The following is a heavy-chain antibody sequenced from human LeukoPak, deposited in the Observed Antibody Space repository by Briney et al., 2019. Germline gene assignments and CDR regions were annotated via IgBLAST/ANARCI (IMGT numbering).Heavy chain of an antibody. D-gene: IGHD1-14*01. Sequence: SQTLSLTCTVSGGSISSGDYYWGWIRQPPGKGLEWIGYIYYSGSTYYNPSLKSRVTISVDTSKNQFSLKLSSVTAADTAVYYCASGTGYWYFDLWGRGTLVTVSS. CDR2: IYYSGST. CDR3: ASGTGYWYFDL. J-gene: IGHJ2*01. V-gene: IGHV4-30-4*01. CDR1: GGSISSGDYY.